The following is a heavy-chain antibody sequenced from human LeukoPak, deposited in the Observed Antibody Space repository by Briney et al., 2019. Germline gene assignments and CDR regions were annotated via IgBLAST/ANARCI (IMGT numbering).Heavy chain of an antibody. V-gene: IGHV1-2*02. CDR3: ARDTSAGYCSSTSCYTRLGH. CDR1: GYTFTSYG. Sequence: ASVKVSCKASGYTFTSYGISWVRQAPGQGLEWMGWINPNSGGTNYAQKFQGRVTMTRDTSISTAYMELSRLRSDDTAVYYCARDTSAGYCSSTSCYTRLGHWGQGTLVTVSS. D-gene: IGHD2-2*02. CDR2: INPNSGGT. J-gene: IGHJ4*02.